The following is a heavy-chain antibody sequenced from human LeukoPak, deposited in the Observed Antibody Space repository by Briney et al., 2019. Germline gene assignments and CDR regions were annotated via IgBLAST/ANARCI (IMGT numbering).Heavy chain of an antibody. Sequence: PGGSLRLSCAASGFTFSSYGMHWVRQAPGKGLEWVAVIWYDGSNKYYADSVKGRFTISRDNSKNTLYLQMNSLRAEDTAVYYCARAWCSSTSCYEIDYWGQGTLVTVSS. CDR2: IWYDGSNK. CDR1: GFTFSSYG. CDR3: ARAWCSSTSCYEIDY. J-gene: IGHJ4*02. V-gene: IGHV3-33*01. D-gene: IGHD2-2*01.